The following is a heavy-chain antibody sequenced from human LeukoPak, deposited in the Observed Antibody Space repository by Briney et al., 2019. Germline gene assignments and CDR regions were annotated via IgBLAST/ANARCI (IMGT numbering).Heavy chain of an antibody. J-gene: IGHJ4*02. CDR3: ARGYGETH. CDR1: GFPVGNSY. V-gene: IGHV3-66*02. D-gene: IGHD4-17*01. Sequence: GGSLSLSCAASGFPVGNSYMSWVRQAPGKGLEWVSVIYSGGNTYYADSVKGRFTISRDNSKNTLYLQMNSLRTEDTAVYYCARGYGETHWGQGTLVTVSS. CDR2: IYSGGNT.